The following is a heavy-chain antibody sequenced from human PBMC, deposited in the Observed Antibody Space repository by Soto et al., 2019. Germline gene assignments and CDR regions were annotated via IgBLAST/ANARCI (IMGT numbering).Heavy chain of an antibody. J-gene: IGHJ3*02. Sequence: PGGSLRLSCAASGFTVSSNYMSWVRQAPGKGLEWISIIYSAGNTYYADSVKGRFTISRDNSKNTLYLQMNSLGAEDTAVYYCTTSSPRVVDFWSGPFDIWGQGTMVTVSS. CDR3: TTSSPRVVDFWSGPFDI. CDR2: IYSAGNT. D-gene: IGHD3-3*01. V-gene: IGHV3-66*01. CDR1: GFTVSSNY.